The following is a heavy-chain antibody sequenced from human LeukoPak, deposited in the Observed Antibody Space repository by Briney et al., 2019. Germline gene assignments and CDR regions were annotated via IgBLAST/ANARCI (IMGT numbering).Heavy chain of an antibody. J-gene: IGHJ4*02. Sequence: PGGSLRLSCAASGFTFSSYWMHWVRQAPGKGLVWVSRVNNDGSTTNYADSVKGRFTISRDITKNTLYLQMNSLRAEDTAVYFCLAAAGTIGWGQGTLVTVSS. CDR3: LAAAGTIG. D-gene: IGHD6-13*01. CDR2: VNNDGSTT. CDR1: GFTFSSYW. V-gene: IGHV3-74*01.